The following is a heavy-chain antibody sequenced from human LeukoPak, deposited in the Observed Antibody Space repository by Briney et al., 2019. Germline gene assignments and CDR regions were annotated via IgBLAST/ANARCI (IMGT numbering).Heavy chain of an antibody. CDR1: GYTFTSYD. D-gene: IGHD3-10*01. CDR2: MNPNSGNT. J-gene: IGHJ6*03. Sequence: ASVKVSCKASGYTFTSYDINWVRQATGQGLEWMGWMNPNSGNTGYAQKFQGRVTMTRNTSISTAYMELSSLRSEDTAVYYCARVDYGSGSYYVYYYYYMDVWDKGTTVTVSS. V-gene: IGHV1-8*01. CDR3: ARVDYGSGSYYVYYYYYMDV.